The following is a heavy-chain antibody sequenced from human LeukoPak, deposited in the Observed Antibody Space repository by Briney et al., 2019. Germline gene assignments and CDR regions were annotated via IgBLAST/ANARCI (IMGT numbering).Heavy chain of an antibody. CDR1: GFTFSVSA. Sequence: GGSLRLSCEASGFTFSVSAMRWVRQASGEGLGWVGRIRSIANNYATAYAESVKGRLTISRDDSKDTAYLQKNSLKNEDTAVYYCTRTYYDSSVYFVDYWGQGNLVTVSS. CDR3: TRTYYDSSVYFVDY. CDR2: IRSIANNYAT. J-gene: IGHJ4*02. V-gene: IGHV3-73*01. D-gene: IGHD3-22*01.